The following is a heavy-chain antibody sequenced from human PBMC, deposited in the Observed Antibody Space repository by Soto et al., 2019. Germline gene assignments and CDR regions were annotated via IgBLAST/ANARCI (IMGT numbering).Heavy chain of an antibody. J-gene: IGHJ5*02. CDR1: GGSISSSSYY. CDR3: ARQGDNWFDP. V-gene: IGHV4-39*01. CDR2: IYYSGST. D-gene: IGHD3-16*01. Sequence: PSETLSLTCTVSGGSISSSSYYWGWIRQPPGKGLEWIGSIYYSGSTYYNPSLKSRVTISVDTSKNQFSLKLSSVAAADTAVYYCARQGDNWFDPWGQGTLVTVS.